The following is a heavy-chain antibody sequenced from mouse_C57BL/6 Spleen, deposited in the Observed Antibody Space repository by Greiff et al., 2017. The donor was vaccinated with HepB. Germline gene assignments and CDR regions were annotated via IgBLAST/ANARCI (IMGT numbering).Heavy chain of an antibody. CDR2: INPSTGGT. D-gene: IGHD1-1*01. CDR1: GYSFTGYY. V-gene: IGHV1-42*01. Sequence: EVQLQQSGPELVKPRASVKISCKASGYSFTGYYMNWVKQSPEKSLEWIGEINPSTGGTTYNQKFKAKATLTVDKSSSTAYMQLKSLTSEDSAVYYCARSGIDYYYGSSWYFDVWGTGTTVTVSS. CDR3: ARSGIDYYYGSSWYFDV. J-gene: IGHJ1*03.